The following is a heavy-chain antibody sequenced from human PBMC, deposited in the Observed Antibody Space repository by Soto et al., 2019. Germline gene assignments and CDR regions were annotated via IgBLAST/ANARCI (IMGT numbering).Heavy chain of an antibody. Sequence: EVQLVESGGGLVQPGGSLRLSCAASGFTFSDHYMDWVRQAPGKGLEWVGRTRNKAQGYTIEYAASVKGRFTISRDDAKNSLDLQMNSLKTEDTAVYYCARVRSCSWGLDVFDIWGQGTMVTVSS. CDR2: TRNKAQGYTI. CDR3: ARVRSCSWGLDVFDI. CDR1: GFTFSDHY. J-gene: IGHJ3*02. V-gene: IGHV3-72*01. D-gene: IGHD6-13*01.